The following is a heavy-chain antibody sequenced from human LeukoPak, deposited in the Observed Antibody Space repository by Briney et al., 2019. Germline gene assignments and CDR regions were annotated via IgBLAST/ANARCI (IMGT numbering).Heavy chain of an antibody. Sequence: GGSLRLSCAASGFTFSSYEMNWVRQAPGKGLEWVSYISSSGSTIYYADSVKGRFTISRDNAKNSLYLQMNSLRAEDTAVYYCAKGGLVHRFDPWGQGTLVTVSS. CDR1: GFTFSSYE. V-gene: IGHV3-48*03. J-gene: IGHJ5*02. CDR3: AKGGLVHRFDP. CDR2: ISSSGSTI.